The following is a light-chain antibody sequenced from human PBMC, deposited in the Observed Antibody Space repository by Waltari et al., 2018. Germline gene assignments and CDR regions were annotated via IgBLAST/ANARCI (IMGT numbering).Light chain of an antibody. J-gene: IGKJ1*01. Sequence: EVVLTQSPGTLSLSPGESATLSCRTSQSVGRTLPWYQQKRGQAPRLLIYAASTRATGIPDRFSGSGSGTDFSLTITRLEPEDFAVFYCQHYVRLPVTFGQGTKVEIK. CDR2: AAS. CDR1: QSVGRT. CDR3: QHYVRLPVT. V-gene: IGKV3-20*01.